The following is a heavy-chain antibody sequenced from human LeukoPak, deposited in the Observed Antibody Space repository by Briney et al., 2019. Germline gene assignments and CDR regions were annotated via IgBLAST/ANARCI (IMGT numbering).Heavy chain of an antibody. CDR3: ARGLVGATVVNWFDP. J-gene: IGHJ5*02. D-gene: IGHD1-26*01. Sequence: PSETLSLTCTVSGGSISSYYWSWIRQPPGKGLEWVGYIYYSGSTNYNPSLKGRVTISVDTSKNQLALKLSSVTAADTAVYYCARGLVGATVVNWFDPWGQGTLVTVSS. V-gene: IGHV4-59*01. CDR2: IYYSGST. CDR1: GGSISSYY.